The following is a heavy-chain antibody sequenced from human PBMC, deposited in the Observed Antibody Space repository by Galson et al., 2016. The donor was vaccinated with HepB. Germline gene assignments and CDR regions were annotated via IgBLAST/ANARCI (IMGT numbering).Heavy chain of an antibody. J-gene: IGHJ6*02. Sequence: SVKVSCKASGGTFSNYAISWVRQAPGKGLEWMGGFDPEDGVTTYTQKFQGRFTMTEDTSTDTAYMELSSLISEDTAVYYCATGLPSRGYSGYVSYQYFGMDVWGQGTTVTVSS. CDR2: FDPEDGVT. V-gene: IGHV1-24*01. CDR3: ATGLPSRGYSGYVSYQYFGMDV. D-gene: IGHD5-12*01. CDR1: GGTFSNYA.